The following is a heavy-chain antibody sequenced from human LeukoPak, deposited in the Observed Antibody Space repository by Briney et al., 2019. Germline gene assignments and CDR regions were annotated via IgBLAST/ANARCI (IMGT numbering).Heavy chain of an antibody. J-gene: IGHJ4*02. D-gene: IGHD3-9*01. Sequence: ASVKVSCKASGYTFTSYGISWVRQAPGQGLEWMGWISAYNGNTNYAQKLQGRVTMTTDTSTSTAYTELSSLRSEDTAVYYCARGPRGYYDILTGYRSPEPFDYWGQGTLVTVSS. V-gene: IGHV1-18*01. CDR2: ISAYNGNT. CDR1: GYTFTSYG. CDR3: ARGPRGYYDILTGYRSPEPFDY.